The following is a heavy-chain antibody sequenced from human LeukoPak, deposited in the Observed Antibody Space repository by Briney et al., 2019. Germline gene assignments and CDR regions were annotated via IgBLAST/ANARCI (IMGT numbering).Heavy chain of an antibody. CDR1: GFTFSTYS. Sequence: GGSLRLSCAASGFTFSTYSMNWVRQAPGKGLEWVSYISSSSSTIYYADSVKGRFTISRDNAKNSLYLQMNSLRAEDTAVYYCARGGGSYTDWGQGTLVTVSS. CDR2: ISSSSSTI. J-gene: IGHJ4*02. CDR3: ARGGGSYTD. V-gene: IGHV3-48*01. D-gene: IGHD1-26*01.